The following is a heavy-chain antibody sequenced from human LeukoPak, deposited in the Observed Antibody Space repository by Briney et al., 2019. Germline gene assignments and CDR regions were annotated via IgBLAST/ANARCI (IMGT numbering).Heavy chain of an antibody. CDR2: FDPEDGET. CDR3: ASVFTTALDY. CDR1: GYTLTELS. V-gene: IGHV1-24*01. J-gene: IGHJ4*02. D-gene: IGHD1-26*01. Sequence: ASVKVSCKVSGYTLTELSMHWVRQAPGKGLEWMGGFDPEDGETIYAQKFQGRVTMTRDMSTSTVYMELSSLRSEDTAVYYCASVFTTALDYWGQGTLVTVSS.